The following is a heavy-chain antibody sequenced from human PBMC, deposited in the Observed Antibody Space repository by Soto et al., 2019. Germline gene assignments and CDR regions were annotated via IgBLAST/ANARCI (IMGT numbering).Heavy chain of an antibody. Sequence: PGESLKISCKGSGYSFTSYWISWVRQMPGKGLEWMGRIDPSDSYTNYSPSFQGHVTISADKSISTAYLQWSSLKASDTAMYYCARYSSSHYYYYYGMDVWGQGXTVTVYS. D-gene: IGHD6-6*01. J-gene: IGHJ6*02. CDR1: GYSFTSYW. CDR2: IDPSDSYT. V-gene: IGHV5-10-1*01. CDR3: ARYSSSHYYYYYGMDV.